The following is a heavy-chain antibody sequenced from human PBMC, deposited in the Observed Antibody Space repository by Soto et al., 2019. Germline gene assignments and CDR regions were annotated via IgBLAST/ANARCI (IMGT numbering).Heavy chain of an antibody. V-gene: IGHV5-10-1*01. CDR2: IDPSDSYT. Sequence: PGESLKISCKGSGYSFTSYWISWVRQMPGKGLEWMGRIDPSDSYTNYSPSFQGHVTISADKSISTAYLQWSSLKASDTAMYYCAKDLWLLSPSYYYGMDVWGQGTTVTVSS. CDR3: AKDLWLLSPSYYYGMDV. D-gene: IGHD3-3*01. J-gene: IGHJ6*02. CDR1: GYSFTSYW.